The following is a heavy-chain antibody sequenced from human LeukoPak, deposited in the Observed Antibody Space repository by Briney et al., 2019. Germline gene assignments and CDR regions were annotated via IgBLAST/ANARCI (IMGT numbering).Heavy chain of an antibody. Sequence: SETLSLTCTVSGGSISSYYWRWIRQPAGKGLEWIGRIYTNWGTNYNPSLKSRVTMSVDTSKNQVSLKLTSVTAADTAVYYCARDPAVAGLYNWFDPWGQGTLVTVSS. D-gene: IGHD6-19*01. J-gene: IGHJ5*02. CDR2: IYTNWGT. CDR3: ARDPAVAGLYNWFDP. V-gene: IGHV4-4*07. CDR1: GGSISSYY.